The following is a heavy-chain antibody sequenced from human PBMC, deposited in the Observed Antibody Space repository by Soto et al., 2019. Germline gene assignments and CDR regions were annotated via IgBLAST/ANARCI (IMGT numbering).Heavy chain of an antibody. J-gene: IGHJ4*02. CDR3: ARHYPIGNNWNYFDH. V-gene: IGHV4-59*01. Sequence: PSETLSLTCTVSGGSISSDYWTWIRQPPGERLEWIGYIYYNGNTNYNSSLKSRVTISIDTSKNQFSLKLNSVTAADTAVYYCARHYPIGNNWNYFDHWGQGTLVTVSS. D-gene: IGHD1-1*01. CDR1: GGSISSDY. CDR2: IYYNGNT.